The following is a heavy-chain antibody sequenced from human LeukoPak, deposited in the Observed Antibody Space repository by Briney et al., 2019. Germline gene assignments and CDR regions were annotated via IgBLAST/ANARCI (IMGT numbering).Heavy chain of an antibody. CDR2: ISDSGGYT. D-gene: IGHD3-16*02. CDR3: AKGGSYRSQPYFDY. V-gene: IGHV3-23*01. J-gene: IGHJ4*02. CDR1: GFTFSSYW. Sequence: GGSLRLSCAASGFTFSSYWMSWVRQAPGKGLEWVSSISDSGGYTFYADSVKGRFTISRDNSKNTVYLQMNSLRAEDTAVYYCAKGGSYRSQPYFDYWGQGTPVTVSS.